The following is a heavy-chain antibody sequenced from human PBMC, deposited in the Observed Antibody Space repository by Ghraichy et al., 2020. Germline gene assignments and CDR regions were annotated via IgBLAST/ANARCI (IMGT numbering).Heavy chain of an antibody. D-gene: IGHD3-10*01. J-gene: IGHJ4*02. V-gene: IGHV4-34*01. Sequence: SETLSLTCAVYGGSFSGYYWSWNRQPPGKGLEWIGEINHSGSTNYNPSLKSRVTISVDTSRNQFSLKLSSVTAADTAVYYCAGSSSYGSGSYVDFDYWGQGTLVTGSS. CDR3: AGSSSYGSGSYVDFDY. CDR2: INHSGST. CDR1: GGSFSGYY.